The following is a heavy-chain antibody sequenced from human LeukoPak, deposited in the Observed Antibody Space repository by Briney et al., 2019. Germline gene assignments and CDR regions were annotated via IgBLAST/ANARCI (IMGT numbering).Heavy chain of an antibody. D-gene: IGHD5-18*01. CDR3: AGGLIQPGAFDF. CDR1: GYSISSGYY. Sequence: SETLSLTCAVSGYSISSGYYWGWIRQPPGKGLEWIGYIYYSGSTNYNPSLKSRVTISVDTSKNQFSLQLSSVTAADTAVYYCAGGLIQPGAFDFWGQGTMVTVSS. V-gene: IGHV4-38-2*01. CDR2: IYYSGST. J-gene: IGHJ3*01.